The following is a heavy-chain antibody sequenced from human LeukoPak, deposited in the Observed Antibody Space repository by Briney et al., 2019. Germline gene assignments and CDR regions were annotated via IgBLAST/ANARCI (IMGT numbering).Heavy chain of an antibody. D-gene: IGHD6-19*01. CDR3: ARDPGYSSGRGFDD. CDR2: ISSSSSYI. V-gene: IGHV3-21*01. Sequence: GGSLRLSCAASGFTFSSYRMNWVRQAPGKGLEWVSSISSSSSYIYYADSVKGRFTISRDNAKNSLYLQMNSLRAEDTAVYYCARDPGYSSGRGFDDWGQVTLVTVSS. J-gene: IGHJ4*02. CDR1: GFTFSSYR.